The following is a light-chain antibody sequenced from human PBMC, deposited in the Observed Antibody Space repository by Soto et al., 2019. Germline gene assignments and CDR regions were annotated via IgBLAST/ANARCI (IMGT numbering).Light chain of an antibody. CDR3: AAWDDRLNGKV. CDR1: SPNIGSHT. V-gene: IGLV1-44*01. CDR2: SIN. J-gene: IGLJ1*01. Sequence: QLVLTQPPSASGTPGQRVTISCSGSSPNIGSHTVNWYQQLPETAPKLLIYSINQRPSGVPDRFSGSKSGTSASLAISGLQSEDEADYYCAAWDDRLNGKVFGTGTKVTVL.